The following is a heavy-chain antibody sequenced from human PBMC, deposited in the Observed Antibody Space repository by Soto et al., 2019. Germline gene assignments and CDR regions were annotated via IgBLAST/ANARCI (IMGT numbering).Heavy chain of an antibody. V-gene: IGHV3-23*01. CDR3: AKDRHYDASICLDY. Sequence: EVLLLESGGGLVQPGGSLRLSCAASGFTCSSYCMSWVRQAPGTELEWVPGISGSCGSPYYADSVKGLFTFSRDNSKNTLYLQMNSLRAEDTAVYYGAKDRHYDASICLDYCGKGTLFTVSS. CDR2: ISGSCGSP. J-gene: IGHJ4*02. D-gene: IGHD3-3*01. CDR1: GFTCSSYC.